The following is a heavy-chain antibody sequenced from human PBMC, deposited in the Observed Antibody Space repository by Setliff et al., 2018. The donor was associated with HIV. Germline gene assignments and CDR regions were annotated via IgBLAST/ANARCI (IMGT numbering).Heavy chain of an antibody. J-gene: IGHJ4*02. CDR3: ARGPPFAF. Sequence: SETLSLTCAVSGYSLSSDYYWGWIRQPPGKGLEWIADIAYSGTTMYTNYNPSLESRVTVSEDTSRHQFFLKLTSVTADDTGVYYCARGPPFAFWGQGLLVTVSS. CDR1: GYSLSSDYY. CDR2: IAYSGTTMYT. V-gene: IGHV4-38-2*01.